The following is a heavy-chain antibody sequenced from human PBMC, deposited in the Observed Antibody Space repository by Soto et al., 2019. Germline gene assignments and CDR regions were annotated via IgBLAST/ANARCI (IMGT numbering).Heavy chain of an antibody. J-gene: IGHJ5*01. CDR2: IKSDGTST. V-gene: IGHV3-74*01. Sequence: EVQLVESGGGLVQPGGSLRLSCAASGFTFSSYWMHWVRQVPGKRLVWVSRIKSDGTSTDYADSVKGRFTISRDNAKNRLYLQMNSLRVEDTAVYYCVRDRSTCKDSWGQGTLVTVSS. D-gene: IGHD2-2*01. CDR1: GFTFSSYW. CDR3: VRDRSTCKDS.